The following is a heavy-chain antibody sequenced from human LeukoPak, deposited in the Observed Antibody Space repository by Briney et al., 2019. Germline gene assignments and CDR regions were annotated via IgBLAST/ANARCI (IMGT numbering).Heavy chain of an antibody. CDR2: IYYSGST. J-gene: IGHJ5*02. CDR1: GGSISSYY. V-gene: IGHV4-59*01. Sequence: PSETLSLTCTVSGGSISSYYWSWIRQPPGKGLEWIGYIYYSGSTNYNPSLKSRVTISVDTSKNQFSLKLSSVTAADTAVYYCAREILWFGEGNWFDPWGQGTLVTVSS. D-gene: IGHD3-10*01. CDR3: AREILWFGEGNWFDP.